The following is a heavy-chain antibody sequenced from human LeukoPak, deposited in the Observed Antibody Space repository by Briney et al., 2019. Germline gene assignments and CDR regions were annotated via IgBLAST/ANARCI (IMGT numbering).Heavy chain of an antibody. D-gene: IGHD3-10*01. J-gene: IGHJ3*02. CDR2: ISSNGGST. V-gene: IGHV3-64*01. CDR1: GFTFSSYA. CDR3: ARGGILWFGDHTDAFDI. Sequence: PGGSLRLSCAASGFTFSSYAMHWVRQAPGKGLEYVSAISSNGGSTYYANSVKGRFTISRDNSKNTLYLQMGSLRAEDMAVYYCARGGILWFGDHTDAFDIWGQGTMVTVSS.